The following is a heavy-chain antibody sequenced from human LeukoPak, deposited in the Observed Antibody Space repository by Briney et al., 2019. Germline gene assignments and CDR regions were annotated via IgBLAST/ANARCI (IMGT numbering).Heavy chain of an antibody. J-gene: IGHJ4*02. D-gene: IGHD6-13*01. CDR2: ISGSGDRT. CDR1: GFTFNNYA. V-gene: IGHV3-23*01. Sequence: GSLRLSCAASGFTFNNYAMTWVRQAPGKGLEWVSGISGSGDRTYYAASGKGRFTISRDNSKNTLYLQMSSLRAEDTAVYYCAKEKYGSSWYGWSIWGQGTLVTVSS. CDR3: AKEKYGSSWYGWSI.